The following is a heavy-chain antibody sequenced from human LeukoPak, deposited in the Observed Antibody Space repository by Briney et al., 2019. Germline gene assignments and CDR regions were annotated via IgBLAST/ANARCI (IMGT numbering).Heavy chain of an antibody. V-gene: IGHV3-23*01. Sequence: PGGSLRLSCAASGFSFSGYTMSWVRQAPGKGLEWVSAISGSGGSTYYADSVKGRFTISRDNSKNTLYLQMNSLRAEDTAVYYCAKDQSDIVVVPAAMIYYGMDVWGQGTTVTVSS. CDR1: GFSFSGYT. CDR2: ISGSGGST. CDR3: AKDQSDIVVVPAAMIYYGMDV. D-gene: IGHD2-2*01. J-gene: IGHJ6*02.